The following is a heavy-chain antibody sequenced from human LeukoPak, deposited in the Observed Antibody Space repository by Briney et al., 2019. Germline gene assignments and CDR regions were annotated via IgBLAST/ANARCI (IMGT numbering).Heavy chain of an antibody. CDR2: ITTGDGNT. CDR3: AKDGGLWVSAHWGDS. D-gene: IGHD7-27*01. CDR1: GFTFSSYT. V-gene: IGHV3-23*01. Sequence: GGALRLSCAASGFTFSSYTMTWVRQAPGKGLKWVSTITTGDGNTYYADSVKGRFTVSRDDSKNTLYLQMNSLRAEDTAVYYCAKDGGLWVSAHWGDSWGRGTLVTVSS. J-gene: IGHJ4*02.